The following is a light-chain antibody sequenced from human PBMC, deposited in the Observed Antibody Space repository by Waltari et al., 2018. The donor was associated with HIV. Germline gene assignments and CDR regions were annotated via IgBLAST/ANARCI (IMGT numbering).Light chain of an antibody. J-gene: IGLJ2*01. V-gene: IGLV2-8*01. Sequence: QSALTQPPSASGSPGQSVTISCTGTSSDIGAYNYVSWFQQHPGKAPKLMIYDVTSGPSGVPDRFSGSKSGNTASLTVSGLQAEDEADYYCASHAGSKDVFGGGTRLTVL. CDR1: SSDIGAYNY. CDR3: ASHAGSKDV. CDR2: DVT.